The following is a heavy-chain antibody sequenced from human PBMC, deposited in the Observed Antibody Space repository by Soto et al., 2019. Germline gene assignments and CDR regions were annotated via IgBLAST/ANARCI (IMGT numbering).Heavy chain of an antibody. CDR3: ARVPANYGDYLDAD. J-gene: IGHJ4*02. V-gene: IGHV1-18*01. Sequence: QVQLLQSGDEVRKPGASVKVSCKTSGHTFSSHGLSWVRQAPGQGLERRGWISAYNGITKYAQSLQSRVTLTTDTSTSTAYMALRSLTADDTAVYYCARVPANYGDYLDADWGQGTLVTVSS. D-gene: IGHD4-17*01. CDR1: GHTFSSHG. CDR2: ISAYNGIT.